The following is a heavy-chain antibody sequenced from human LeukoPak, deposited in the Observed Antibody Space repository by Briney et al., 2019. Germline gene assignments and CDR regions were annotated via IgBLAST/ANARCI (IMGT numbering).Heavy chain of an antibody. V-gene: IGHV4-39*07. Sequence: SETLSLTCTVSGGSIGSGTYYWAWIRQPPGRGLEWIGTIYHSGSIYYNPSLKTRVTISVDTSKNQFSLNLTSLTAADTAVYYCARDRKYYYHMDVWGKGTTVTVSS. D-gene: IGHD1-14*01. CDR3: ARDRKYYYHMDV. CDR2: IYHSGSI. CDR1: GGSIGSGTYY. J-gene: IGHJ6*03.